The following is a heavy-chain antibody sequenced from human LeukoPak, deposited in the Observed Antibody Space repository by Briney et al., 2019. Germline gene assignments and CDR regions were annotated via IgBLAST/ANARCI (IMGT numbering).Heavy chain of an antibody. D-gene: IGHD6-19*01. CDR3: AREQGVAVAGPGCDY. CDR1: GYTFTGYY. CDR2: INPNSGGT. Sequence: VASVKVSCKASGYTFTGYYMHWVRQAPGQGLEWMGWINPNSGGTNYAQKFQGRVTMTRGTSISTAYMELSRLRSDDTAVYYCAREQGVAVAGPGCDYWGQGTLVTVSS. V-gene: IGHV1-2*02. J-gene: IGHJ4*02.